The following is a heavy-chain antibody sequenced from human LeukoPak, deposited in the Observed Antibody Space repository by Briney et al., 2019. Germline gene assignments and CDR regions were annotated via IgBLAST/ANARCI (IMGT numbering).Heavy chain of an antibody. J-gene: IGHJ4*02. CDR2: INPSGGST. CDR3: ARDKAIFGVVTPSYYFDY. CDR1: GYTFTSYY. V-gene: IGHV1-46*01. D-gene: IGHD3-3*01. Sequence: GASVKVSCKASGYTFTSYYMHWVRQAPGQGLEWMGIINPSGGSTSYAQKFQGRVTMTRDTSTSTVYMELSSLRSEDTAVYYCARDKAIFGVVTPSYYFDYWGQGTLVTVSS.